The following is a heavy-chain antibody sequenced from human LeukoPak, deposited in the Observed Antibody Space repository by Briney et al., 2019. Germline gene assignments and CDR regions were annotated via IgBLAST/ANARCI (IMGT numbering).Heavy chain of an antibody. V-gene: IGHV1-18*01. CDR1: GYTFTSYG. Sequence: ASVKVSCKASGYTFTSYGISWVRQAPGQGLEWMGWISAYNGNTNYAQKLQGRVTMTTDTSTSTAYMELKSLRSDDTAVNYCARVSYYYYDSSGYYDYWGQGTLVTVSS. J-gene: IGHJ4*02. CDR3: ARVSYYYYDSSGYYDY. CDR2: ISAYNGNT. D-gene: IGHD3-22*01.